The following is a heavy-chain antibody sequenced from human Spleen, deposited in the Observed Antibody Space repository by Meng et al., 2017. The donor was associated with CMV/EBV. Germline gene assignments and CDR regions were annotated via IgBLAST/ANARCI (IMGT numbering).Heavy chain of an antibody. V-gene: IGHV1-24*01. Sequence: ASVKVSCKVSGYTLTELSMHWVRQAPGKGLEWMGGFDPEDGETIYAQKFQGRVTITRNTSISTAYMELSSLRSEDTAVYYCARDAGTIAVSGIGDYWGQGTLVTVSS. D-gene: IGHD6-19*01. CDR2: FDPEDGET. CDR3: ARDAGTIAVSGIGDY. CDR1: GYTLTELS. J-gene: IGHJ4*02.